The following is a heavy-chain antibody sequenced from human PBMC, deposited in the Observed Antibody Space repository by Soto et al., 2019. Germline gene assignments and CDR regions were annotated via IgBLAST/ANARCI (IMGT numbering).Heavy chain of an antibody. CDR2: IYYSGST. Sequence: PSETLSLTCTVSGGSISSGDYYWSWIRQPPGKGLDWIGYIYYSGSTYYNPSLKSRVTISVDTSKNQFSLKLSSVTAADTAVYYCARRGYYYDSSGYTHPRNFDYWGQGTLVTVSS. D-gene: IGHD3-22*01. V-gene: IGHV4-30-4*01. CDR1: GGSISSGDYY. J-gene: IGHJ4*02. CDR3: ARRGYYYDSSGYTHPRNFDY.